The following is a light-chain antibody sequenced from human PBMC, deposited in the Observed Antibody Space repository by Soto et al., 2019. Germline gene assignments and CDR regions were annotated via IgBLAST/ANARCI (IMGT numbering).Light chain of an antibody. CDR3: QQYGSPPQRT. V-gene: IGKV3-20*01. CDR1: QSVRSN. J-gene: IGKJ1*01. CDR2: GAS. Sequence: EIVMTQSPVTLSVSPGERATLSCRASQSVRSNLAWYQHKPGQAPSLLIYGASSRATGIPDRFSGGGSGTDFTLTIGRLEPEDFAVYYCQQYGSPPQRTFGLGTKVDIK.